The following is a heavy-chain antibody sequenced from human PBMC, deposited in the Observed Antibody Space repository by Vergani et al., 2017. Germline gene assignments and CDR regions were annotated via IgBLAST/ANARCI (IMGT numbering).Heavy chain of an antibody. CDR1: GGSFSGYY. CDR2: INTSGST. J-gene: IGHJ4*02. Sequence: QVQLQQWGAGLLKPSETLSLTCAVYGGSFSGYYLSWIRQPPGKGLEWIGEINTSGSTNYNPSLKSRVTISVDTSKNQFSLKLSSVTAADTAVYYCARGAGLLVYWGQGTLVTVSS. CDR3: ARGAGLLVY. V-gene: IGHV4-34*01.